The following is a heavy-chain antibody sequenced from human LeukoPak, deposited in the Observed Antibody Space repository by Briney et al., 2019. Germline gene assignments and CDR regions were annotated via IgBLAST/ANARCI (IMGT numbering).Heavy chain of an antibody. CDR2: FYYTGIT. J-gene: IGHJ4*02. CDR3: ARHTAIGTKAFDY. Sequence: GSLRLSCAASGFTFSSYSMNWVRQTPGKGLEWIGSFYYTGITSYNPSLKSRATITVDTSKNQFSLKLSSVTAADTAVYYCARHTAIGTKAFDYWGQGTLVTVSS. D-gene: IGHD6-13*01. V-gene: IGHV4-39*01. CDR1: GFTFSSYSMN.